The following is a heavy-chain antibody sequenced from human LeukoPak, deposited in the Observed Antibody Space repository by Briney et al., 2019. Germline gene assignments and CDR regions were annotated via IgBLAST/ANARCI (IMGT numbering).Heavy chain of an antibody. Sequence: GGSLRLSCAASGFTFSSYSMNWVRQAPGKGLEWVSSISSSSSYIYYADSVKGRFTISRDNAKNSLYLQMNSLRAEDTAVYYCARVEYGDYVMSPYYFDYWGQGTLVTVSS. CDR1: GFTFSSYS. CDR2: ISSSSSYI. CDR3: ARVEYGDYVMSPYYFDY. D-gene: IGHD4-17*01. J-gene: IGHJ4*02. V-gene: IGHV3-21*01.